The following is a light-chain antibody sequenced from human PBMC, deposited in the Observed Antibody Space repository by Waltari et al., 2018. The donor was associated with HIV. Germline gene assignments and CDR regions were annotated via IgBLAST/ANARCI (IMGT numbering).Light chain of an antibody. V-gene: IGLV2-14*01. CDR1: TSDIGIFDS. CDR2: GVY. Sequence: QSALTQPASVSGSPGQSITISCAGTTSDIGIFDSVSWYQPPPGRAPQLMIFGVYSRPSGVSSRFSGSKSGNTASLTISGLQAEDEANYYCCSYTAIHTLIFGGGTKLTVL. CDR3: CSYTAIHTLI. J-gene: IGLJ2*01.